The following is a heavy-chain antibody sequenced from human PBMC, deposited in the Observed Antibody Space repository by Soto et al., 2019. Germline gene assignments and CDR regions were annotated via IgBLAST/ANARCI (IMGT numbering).Heavy chain of an antibody. CDR1: GDSIISSDFY. CDR2: IFYLGSS. V-gene: IGHV4-39*01. CDR3: ARHSLALRKINWFVP. J-gene: IGHJ5*02. D-gene: IGHD3-3*02. Sequence: SETLSLTCTVSGDSIISSDFYWGWVRQPPGKGLEWIGGIFYLGSSYYNPSLKSRVTMSVDTSKNQFSLRLRSVTAADTALYFCARHSLALRKINWFVPGGPGIMVTVSS.